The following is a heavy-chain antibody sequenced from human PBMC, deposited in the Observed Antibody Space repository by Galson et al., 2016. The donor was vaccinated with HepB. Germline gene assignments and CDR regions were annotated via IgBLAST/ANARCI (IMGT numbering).Heavy chain of an antibody. CDR3: ARDPLGYGYALVRYFDY. CDR1: GFTFTSYS. Sequence: LRLSCAASGFTFTSYSMNWVRQVPGKGLEWVSYIGSSPGTVYYADSVKGRFTISRDNAKNSLYLQMNSLRDEDTAVYYCARDPLGYGYALVRYFDYWGQGTLVTVSS. J-gene: IGHJ4*02. CDR2: IGSSPGTV. D-gene: IGHD5-18*01. V-gene: IGHV3-48*02.